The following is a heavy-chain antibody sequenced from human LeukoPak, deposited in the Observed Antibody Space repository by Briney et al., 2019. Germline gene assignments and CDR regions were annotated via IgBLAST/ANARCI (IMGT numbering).Heavy chain of an antibody. D-gene: IGHD2-15*01. V-gene: IGHV3-23*01. CDR2: ISGSGGST. J-gene: IGHJ4*02. CDR3: AREHVIVVVAAYFDY. CDR1: GFTFSSYA. Sequence: GGSLRLSCAASGFTFSSYAMSWVRQAPGKGLEWVSAISGSGGSTYYADSVKGRFTISRDNSKNTLYLQMNSLRAEDTAVYYCAREHVIVVVAAYFDYWGQGTLVTVSS.